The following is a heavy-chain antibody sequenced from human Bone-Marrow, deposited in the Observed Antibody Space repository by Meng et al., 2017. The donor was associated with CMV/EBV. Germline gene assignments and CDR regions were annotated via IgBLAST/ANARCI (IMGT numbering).Heavy chain of an antibody. J-gene: IGHJ4*02. V-gene: IGHV4-34*01. Sequence: QVLLPQLDTGLLKPSETSYLPCYDYGGSVSSYYRRWIRQPPGKGLEWIAEINHSGSTNYNPSLKSRVTMSVDTSKNQFSLKLSSVTAADTAVYYCASELGGSDYAYWGQGTLVTVSS. CDR2: INHSGST. CDR3: ASELGGSDYAY. CDR1: GGSVSSYY. D-gene: IGHD4-17*01.